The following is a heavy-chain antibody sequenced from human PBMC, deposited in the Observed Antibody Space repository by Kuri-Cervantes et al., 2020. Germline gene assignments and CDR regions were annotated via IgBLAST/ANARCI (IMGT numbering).Heavy chain of an antibody. CDR2: ISNDGSNK. V-gene: IGHV3-30*03. CDR3: ARTLDFELTHYYYGMDV. J-gene: IGHJ6*02. CDR1: GFIFSSYG. D-gene: IGHD3-9*01. Sequence: LSLTCAVSGFIFSSYGVHWVRQAPGKGLEWVAVISNDGSNKRYADSVEGRFAISRDNSKDTLYLQLNSLRAEDTAVYYCARTLDFELTHYYYGMDVWGQGTTVTVSS.